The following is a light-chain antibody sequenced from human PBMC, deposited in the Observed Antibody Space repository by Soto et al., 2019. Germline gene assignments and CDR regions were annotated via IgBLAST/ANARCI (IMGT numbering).Light chain of an antibody. V-gene: IGKV3-15*01. CDR1: QSVDIS. CDR3: QQYRSWPRT. Sequence: VVMLQSTATLSVSPWERVIFCCRASQSVDISLAWYQQKPGQAPRLLIYGASTRATDMPGTFSGRGSGTEFTLTITSLRPEDFGVYYCQQYRSWPRTFGQRAKV. CDR2: GAS. J-gene: IGKJ1*01.